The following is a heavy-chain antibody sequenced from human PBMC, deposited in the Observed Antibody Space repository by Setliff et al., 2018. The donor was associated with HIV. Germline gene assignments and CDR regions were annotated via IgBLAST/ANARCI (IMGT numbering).Heavy chain of an antibody. CDR1: GGSINNYY. Sequence: SETLSLTCTVPGGSINNYYWSWIRQPPGKGLEWIGYVHVNGPTNYNPSLKSRVTISRDTSENQFSLRLSSVTAADTAVYYCARGSYTVRIDYWGQGTRVTVSS. CDR3: ARGSYTVRIDY. CDR2: VHVNGPT. J-gene: IGHJ4*02. V-gene: IGHV4-59*08. D-gene: IGHD3-10*01.